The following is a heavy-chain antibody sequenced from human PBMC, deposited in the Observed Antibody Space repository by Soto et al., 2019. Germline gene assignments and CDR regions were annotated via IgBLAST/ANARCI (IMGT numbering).Heavy chain of an antibody. CDR3: AREGTYCSGGSCYPHFDY. CDR1: GFTFSSYG. V-gene: IGHV3-33*01. CDR2: IWYDGSNK. D-gene: IGHD2-15*01. Sequence: GGSLRLSCAASGFTFSSYGMHWVRQAPGKGLEWVAVIWYDGSNKYYADSVKGRFTIARDNSKNTLYLQMNSLRAEDTAVYYCAREGTYCSGGSCYPHFDYWGQGTLVTVSS. J-gene: IGHJ4*02.